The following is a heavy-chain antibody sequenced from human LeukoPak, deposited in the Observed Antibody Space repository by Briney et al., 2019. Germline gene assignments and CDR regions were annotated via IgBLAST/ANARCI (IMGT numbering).Heavy chain of an antibody. CDR3: AMSTGRDSRENWFDP. V-gene: IGHV4-59*08. Sequence: PSETLSLTCTVSGGSISSYYWSWIRQPPGKGLEWIGYIYYSGSTNYNPSLKSRVTISVDTSKNQFSLKLSSVTAADTAVYYCAMSTGRDSRENWFDPRGKGTLVTVSS. CDR2: IYYSGST. CDR1: GGSISSYY. J-gene: IGHJ5*02. D-gene: IGHD3-22*01.